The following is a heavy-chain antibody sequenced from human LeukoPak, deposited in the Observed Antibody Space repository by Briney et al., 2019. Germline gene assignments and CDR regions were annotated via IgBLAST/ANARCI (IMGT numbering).Heavy chain of an antibody. V-gene: IGHV3-21*01. CDR3: ARDNFVHYGSGSYYNLYNWFDP. CDR1: GFTFSSYS. J-gene: IGHJ5*02. D-gene: IGHD3-10*01. Sequence: TGGSLRLSCAASGFTFSSYSMNWVRQAPGKGLEWVSSISSSSSYIYYADSVKGRFTISRDNAKNSLYLQMNSLRAEDMAVYYCARDNFVHYGSGSYYNLYNWFDPWGQGTLVTVSS. CDR2: ISSSSSYI.